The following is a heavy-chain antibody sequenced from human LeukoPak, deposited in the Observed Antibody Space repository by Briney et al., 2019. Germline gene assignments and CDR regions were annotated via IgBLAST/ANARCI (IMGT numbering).Heavy chain of an antibody. D-gene: IGHD6-13*01. V-gene: IGHV3-23*01. Sequence: GGSLRLSCAASGFTFSSYAMSWVRQAPGKGLEWVSAISGSGGSTYYADSVKGRFTISRDNSKNTLFLQMNSLRAEDTAVYYRARDPNLAAAALYYYYGMDVWGQGTTVTVSS. CDR3: ARDPNLAAAALYYYYGMDV. CDR1: GFTFSSYA. J-gene: IGHJ6*02. CDR2: ISGSGGST.